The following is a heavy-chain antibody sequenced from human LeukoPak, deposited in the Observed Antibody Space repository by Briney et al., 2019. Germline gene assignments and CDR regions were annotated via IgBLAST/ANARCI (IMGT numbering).Heavy chain of an antibody. J-gene: IGHJ4*02. Sequence: SETLSLTCAVYGGSFSGYYWSWIRQPPGKGLEWIGEINHSGSTNYNPSLKSRVTISVDTSKNQFSLKLSSVTAADTAVYYCARARVLRYFDWGPEDWGQGTLVTVSS. CDR3: ARARVLRYFDWGPED. CDR2: INHSGST. D-gene: IGHD3-9*01. CDR1: GGSFSGYY. V-gene: IGHV4-34*01.